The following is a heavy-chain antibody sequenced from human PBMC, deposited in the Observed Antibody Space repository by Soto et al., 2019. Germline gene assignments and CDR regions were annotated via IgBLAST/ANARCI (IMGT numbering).Heavy chain of an antibody. J-gene: IGHJ6*02. CDR3: AREGYCSSTSCPIDYYYGMGV. Sequence: ASVKVSCKASGYTFTSYYMHWVRQAPGQGLEWMGIINPSGGSTSYAQKFQGRVTMTRDTSTSTVYMELSSLRSEDTAVYYCAREGYCSSTSCPIDYYYGMGVWGQRTTVTVSS. V-gene: IGHV1-46*01. CDR1: GYTFTSYY. D-gene: IGHD2-2*01. CDR2: INPSGGST.